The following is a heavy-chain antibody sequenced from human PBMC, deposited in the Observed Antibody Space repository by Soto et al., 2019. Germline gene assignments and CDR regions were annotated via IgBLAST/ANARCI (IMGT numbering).Heavy chain of an antibody. CDR2: ISSGSSDT. CDR1: GFTLSSYA. CDR3: ARVAY. J-gene: IGHJ4*02. Sequence: GGSLRLSCAASGFTLSSYAMSWVRQAPGKGLEWVASISSGSSDTWYADSVKGRFIISRDNAQNSLFLQMNTLRPEDTAMYYCARVAYWGPGTQVTVLL. V-gene: IGHV3-21*01.